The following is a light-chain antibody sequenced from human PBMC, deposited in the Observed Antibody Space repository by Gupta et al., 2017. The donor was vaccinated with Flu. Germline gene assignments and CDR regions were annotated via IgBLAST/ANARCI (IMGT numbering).Light chain of an antibody. CDR3: VVYLGGGSWL. CDR1: SGPVSTAYY. V-gene: IGLV8-61*01. J-gene: IGLJ3*02. CDR2: NTN. Sequence: QTVVTQEPSFSGSPGGTVTLTCGLSSGPVSTAYYPTWYQQTPGQAPRTLIYNTNTRYAGVPDRFSGSILGSKAALTITGAQADEECDYYCVVYLGGGSWLLGGGTKLTVL.